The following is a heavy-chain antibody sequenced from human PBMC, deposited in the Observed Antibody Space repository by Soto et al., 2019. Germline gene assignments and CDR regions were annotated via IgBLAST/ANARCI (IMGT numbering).Heavy chain of an antibody. J-gene: IGHJ4*02. CDR2: INHSGST. V-gene: IGHV4-34*01. D-gene: IGHD2-8*02. Sequence: PSETLSLTCAVYGGSFSGYYWTWIRQPPGTGLEWIGEINHSGSTNYNPSLKSRVTISVDTSKNQFSLKLTSVTAADTAVYYCASEKNTGLFDYWAQGTLVTVS. CDR3: ASEKNTGLFDY. CDR1: GGSFSGYY.